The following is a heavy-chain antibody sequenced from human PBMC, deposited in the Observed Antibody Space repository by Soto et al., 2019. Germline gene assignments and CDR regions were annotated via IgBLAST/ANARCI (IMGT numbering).Heavy chain of an antibody. CDR2: IIPILGIA. J-gene: IGHJ6*02. D-gene: IGHD2-2*01. CDR3: ARSSVVPAAISWNGMDV. CDR1: GGTFSSYT. V-gene: IGHV1-69*02. Sequence: QVQLVQSGAEVKKPGSSVKVSCKASGGTFSSYTISWVRQAPGQGLEWMGRIIPILGIANYAQKFQGRDTITADKSTSTSYMELSSLRSEDTAVYFYARSSVVPAAISWNGMDVWGQGTTVIVSS.